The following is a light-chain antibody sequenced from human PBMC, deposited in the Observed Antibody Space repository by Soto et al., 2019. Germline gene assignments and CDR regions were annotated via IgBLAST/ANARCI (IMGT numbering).Light chain of an antibody. Sequence: DIQMTQSPSSLYASVGDRVTITCRASQSISSWLAWYQQKPGKAPKLLIYDASSLESGVPSRFSGSGSGTEFTLTINSLQPDDFATYYCQQYNSYSRTFGQGTKVDNK. CDR3: QQYNSYSRT. CDR1: QSISSW. J-gene: IGKJ1*01. CDR2: DAS. V-gene: IGKV1-5*01.